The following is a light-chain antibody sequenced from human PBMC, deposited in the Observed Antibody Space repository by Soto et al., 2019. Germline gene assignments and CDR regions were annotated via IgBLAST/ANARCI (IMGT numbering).Light chain of an antibody. CDR2: DTS. CDR3: QQRSNWLLT. V-gene: IGKV3-11*01. Sequence: EIVLTQSPATLSLSPGERATLSCRASQSVSSYLAWYQKKPGQAPRLLIYDTSNRATGIPARFSGSESGTDFTLTISSLEPEDFAVYYCQQRSNWLLTFGGGTKVEIK. CDR1: QSVSSY. J-gene: IGKJ4*01.